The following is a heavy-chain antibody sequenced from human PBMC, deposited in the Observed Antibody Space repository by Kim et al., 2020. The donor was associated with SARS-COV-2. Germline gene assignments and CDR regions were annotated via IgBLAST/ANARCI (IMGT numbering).Heavy chain of an antibody. D-gene: IGHD1-1*01. V-gene: IGHV4-59*01. Sequence: LKIRVTLAVDTSKNQFSLKLSSVTAADTAVYYCARVEMATTSYYYYGMDVWGQGTTVTVSS. CDR3: ARVEMATTSYYYYGMDV. J-gene: IGHJ6*02.